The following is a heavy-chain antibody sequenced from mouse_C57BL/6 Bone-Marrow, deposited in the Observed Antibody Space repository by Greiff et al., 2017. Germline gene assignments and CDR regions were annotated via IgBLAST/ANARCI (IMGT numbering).Heavy chain of an antibody. D-gene: IGHD2-3*01. J-gene: IGHJ4*01. V-gene: IGHV1-39*01. CDR1: GYSFTDYN. Sequence: VQLQQSGPELVKPGASVKISCKASGYSFTDYNMNWVKQSNGKSLEWIGVINPNYGTTSYNQKFKGKATLTVDQSSSTAYMQLNSLTSEYSAVYYCARSRWLPLYYYAMDYWGQGTSVTVSS. CDR2: INPNYGTT. CDR3: ARSRWLPLYYYAMDY.